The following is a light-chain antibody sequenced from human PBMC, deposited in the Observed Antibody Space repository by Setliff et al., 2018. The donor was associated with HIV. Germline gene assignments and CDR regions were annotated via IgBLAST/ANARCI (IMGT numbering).Light chain of an antibody. V-gene: IGLV2-23*02. CDR2: DVT. CDR3: CSYAGSDAWI. J-gene: IGLJ2*01. Sequence: QSVLAQPASVSGSPEQSITISCTGSSSDVGGYMSVSWYQQHPGEVPKLMIYDVTKRPSGVSNRFSGSKSGSTASLTISGLQTEDEADYYCCSYAGSDAWIFGGGTKVTVL. CDR1: SSDVGGYMS.